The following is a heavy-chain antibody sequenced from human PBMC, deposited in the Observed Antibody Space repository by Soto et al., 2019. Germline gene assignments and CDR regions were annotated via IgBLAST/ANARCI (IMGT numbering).Heavy chain of an antibody. V-gene: IGHV3-74*01. CDR3: ARDVGYSGYEGYGMDV. CDR2: INSDGSST. J-gene: IGHJ6*02. CDR1: GFTFSSYW. D-gene: IGHD5-12*01. Sequence: EVQLVESGGGLVQPGGSLRLSCAASGFTFSSYWMHWVRQAPGKGLVWVSRINSDGSSTSYADCVKGRFTISRDNAKNTLYLQMNSLRAEDTAVYYCARDVGYSGYEGYGMDVWGQGTTVTVSS.